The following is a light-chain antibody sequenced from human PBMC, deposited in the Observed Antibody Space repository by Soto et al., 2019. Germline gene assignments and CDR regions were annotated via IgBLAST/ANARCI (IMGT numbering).Light chain of an antibody. CDR1: QTVLYSFNNHNY. CDR3: QQYHSTPLT. CDR2: WAS. J-gene: IGKJ4*01. V-gene: IGKV4-1*01. Sequence: ENVIIASPYGLVVFFFERATVSCKSSQTVLYSFNNHNYLAWYQQKPGQPPKLLIYWASTRESGVPDRFSGSGSGTDFTLTISSLQAEEVAVYYCQQYHSTPLTFGGGTKVDIK.